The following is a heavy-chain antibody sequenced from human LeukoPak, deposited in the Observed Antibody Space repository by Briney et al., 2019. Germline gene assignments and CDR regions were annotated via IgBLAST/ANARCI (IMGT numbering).Heavy chain of an antibody. V-gene: IGHV4-34*01. D-gene: IGHD3-22*01. CDR2: INHSRTT. CDR1: GGSFSGYY. J-gene: IGHJ3*02. Sequence: KPSETLSLTCAVYGGSFSGYYWSWIRQPPGKGLEWVGEINHSRTTNYNPSLKSRVTISVDTSKNQFSLKLSSVTAADTAVYYCARRIVVVIGDAFDIWGQGTMVTVSS. CDR3: ARRIVVVIGDAFDI.